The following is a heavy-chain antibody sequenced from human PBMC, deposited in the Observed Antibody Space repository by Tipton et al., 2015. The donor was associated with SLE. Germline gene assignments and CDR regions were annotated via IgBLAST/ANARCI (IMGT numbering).Heavy chain of an antibody. CDR2: IYHSGST. D-gene: IGHD7-27*01. V-gene: IGHV4-30-2*04. J-gene: IGHJ6*02. Sequence: WSWIRQPPGKGLEWIGYIYHSGSTYYNPSLKSRLTLSVDTSKNHLSLNLTSVTAADTAVYYCARDLGYGLDVWGQGTTVTVSS. CDR3: ARDLGYGLDV.